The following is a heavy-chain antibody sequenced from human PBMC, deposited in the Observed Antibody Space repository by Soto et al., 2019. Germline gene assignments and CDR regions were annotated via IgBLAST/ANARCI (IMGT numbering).Heavy chain of an antibody. D-gene: IGHD2-15*01. CDR2: VFGNGAGTP. CDR1: GGSFTGDY. Sequence: SETLSLTCSVSGGSFTGDYWSWIRQPAGKGLQWIGRVFGNGAGTPIYNSLLKSRARMSADPSKRQFSLTLTSVTAADTAVYYCARDLPPYGGRRSPPTGAFEDWGRGIMVTVS. V-gene: IGHV4-4*07. CDR3: ARDLPPYGGRRSPPTGAFED. J-gene: IGHJ4*02.